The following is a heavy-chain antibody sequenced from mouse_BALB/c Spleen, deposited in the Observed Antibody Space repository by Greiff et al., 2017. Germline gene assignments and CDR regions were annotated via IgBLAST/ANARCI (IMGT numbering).Heavy chain of an antibody. J-gene: IGHJ3*01. V-gene: IGHV2-6-5*01. CDR2: IWGGGST. CDR3: AKQDYYGSSSWFAY. Sequence: VHLVESGPGLVAPSQSLSITCTVSGFSLTDYGVSWIRQPPGKGLEWLGVIWGGGSTYYNSALKSRLSISKDNSKSQVFLKMNSLQTDDTAMYYCAKQDYYGSSSWFAYWGQGTLVTVSA. D-gene: IGHD1-1*01. CDR1: GFSLTDYG.